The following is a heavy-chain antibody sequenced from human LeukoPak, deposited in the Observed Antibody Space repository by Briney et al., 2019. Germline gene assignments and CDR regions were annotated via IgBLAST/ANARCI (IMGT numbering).Heavy chain of an antibody. Sequence: SVKVSCKASGGTFSSYAISWVRQAPGQGLEWMGGIIPIFGTANYAQKFQGRVTITRDTSASTAYMELSSLRSEDTAVYYCARERDVGRYSSGWYSWDYWGQGTLVTVSS. V-gene: IGHV1-69*05. CDR2: IIPIFGTA. J-gene: IGHJ4*02. D-gene: IGHD6-19*01. CDR3: ARERDVGRYSSGWYSWDY. CDR1: GGTFSSYA.